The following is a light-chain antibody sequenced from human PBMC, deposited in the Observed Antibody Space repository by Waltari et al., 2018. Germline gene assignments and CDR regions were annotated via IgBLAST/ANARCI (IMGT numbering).Light chain of an antibody. CDR1: SSNIGSGYD. J-gene: IGLJ3*02. V-gene: IGLV1-40*01. CDR3: QSYDDSLSGWV. Sequence: QSVLTQPPSVSGAPGQRVTISCTGSSSNIGSGYDLHWYQQLPGTAPQLLIYGDVVRPAGVPDRFSASKSGTSASLAITGLQSEDEADYYCQSYDDSLSGWVFGGGTKVTVL. CDR2: GDV.